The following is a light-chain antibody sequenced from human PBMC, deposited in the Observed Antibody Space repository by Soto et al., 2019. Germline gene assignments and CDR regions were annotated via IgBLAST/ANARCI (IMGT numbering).Light chain of an antibody. J-gene: IGKJ1*01. Sequence: DIQMTQSPSSVSASVGDGVTITCRASQGISSGLAWYQQKPGKAPKLLIYDASSLESGVPSRVSGSGSGTEFTLTISSLQPDDFATYYCQQYNTFWTFGPGTKVDIK. CDR1: QGISSG. CDR3: QQYNTFWT. CDR2: DAS. V-gene: IGKV1-12*01.